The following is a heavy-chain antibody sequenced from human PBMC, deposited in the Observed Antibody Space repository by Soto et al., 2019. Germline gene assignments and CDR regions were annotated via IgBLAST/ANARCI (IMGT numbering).Heavy chain of an antibody. Sequence: QVQLVQSGAEVKKPGSSLMVSCKASGGTFSSYTITWVRQAPEQGLERMGRIIPIFGIANYPHKFQGRVTITADKSTSAAYMELSSLRSEDTAVYYCARDHGYCSTTTCYKASDIWGQGTMVTVSS. CDR2: IIPIFGIA. CDR3: ARDHGYCSTTTCYKASDI. J-gene: IGHJ3*02. V-gene: IGHV1-69*08. D-gene: IGHD2-2*01. CDR1: GGTFSSYT.